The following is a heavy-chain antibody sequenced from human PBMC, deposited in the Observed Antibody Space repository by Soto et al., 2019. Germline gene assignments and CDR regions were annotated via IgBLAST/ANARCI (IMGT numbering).Heavy chain of an antibody. V-gene: IGHV4-34*01. CDR1: GGSLSDYF. CDR2: INHLGSI. Sequence: SETLSLTCVVSGGSLSDYFWSWIRQPPGMALEWIGEINHLGSINYNPSLKSRVTMSVDTSKNQFSLTLNSVTAADTATYYCARGGISHWAYFYYMDVWDRGTTVSVAS. CDR3: ARGGISHWAYFYYMDV. J-gene: IGHJ6*03. D-gene: IGHD2-21*01.